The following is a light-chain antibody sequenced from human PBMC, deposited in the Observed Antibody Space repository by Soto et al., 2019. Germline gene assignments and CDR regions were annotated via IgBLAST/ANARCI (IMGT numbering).Light chain of an antibody. J-gene: IGKJ2*02. CDR1: QSISSW. V-gene: IGKV1-5*03. CDR2: KAS. Sequence: DIQMTQSPSTLSASVGDRVTITCRASQSISSWLAWYQQKPGKAPKLRIYKASSLESVVPSRFSGRGPGTDFTLTITSLQTDDCATYYCQQYNSYPWTFGQGTKLEIK. CDR3: QQYNSYPWT.